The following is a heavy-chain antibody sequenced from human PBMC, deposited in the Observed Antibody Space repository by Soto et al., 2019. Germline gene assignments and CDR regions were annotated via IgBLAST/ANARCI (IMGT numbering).Heavy chain of an antibody. CDR1: GGSISGYS. CDR2: IFYIGST. Sequence: PSETLSLTCTVSGGSISGYSWTWIRQPPGKALEWIGYIFYIGSTNYNPSPKSRVTISIDTSKNQFSLNLISVTAADTAVYYCARQNGGAYYFDYWGQGALVTVSS. CDR3: ARQNGGAYYFDY. J-gene: IGHJ4*02. D-gene: IGHD4-17*01. V-gene: IGHV4-59*08.